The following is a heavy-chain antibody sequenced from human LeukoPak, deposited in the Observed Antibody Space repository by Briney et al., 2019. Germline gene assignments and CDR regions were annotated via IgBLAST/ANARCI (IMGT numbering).Heavy chain of an antibody. Sequence: SETLSLTCTVSGYSISSGYYWGWIRQPPGKGLEWIGSIYHSGSTYYNPSLKSRVTISVDTSKNQFSLKLSSVTAADTAVYYCARAVLIAAAGNWFDPWGQGTLVTVSS. CDR3: ARAVLIAAAGNWFDP. CDR2: IYHSGST. V-gene: IGHV4-38-2*02. J-gene: IGHJ5*02. CDR1: GYSISSGYY. D-gene: IGHD6-13*01.